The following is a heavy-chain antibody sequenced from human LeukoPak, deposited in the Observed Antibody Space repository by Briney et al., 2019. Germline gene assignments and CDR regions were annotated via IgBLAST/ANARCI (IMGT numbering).Heavy chain of an antibody. CDR3: VREGLERRTNFDY. V-gene: IGHV3-64D*06. CDR2: ISMNVQTT. J-gene: IGHJ4*02. Sequence: GGSLRLSCSPSGFTFTSHVMHWVRQAPGQGLQYVSGISMNVQTTYYAGSVKGRFTISRDSSKNTVYLQMNSLTAEDTAVYYCVREGLERRTNFDYWGQGTLVSVSS. D-gene: IGHD1-1*01. CDR1: GFTFTSHV.